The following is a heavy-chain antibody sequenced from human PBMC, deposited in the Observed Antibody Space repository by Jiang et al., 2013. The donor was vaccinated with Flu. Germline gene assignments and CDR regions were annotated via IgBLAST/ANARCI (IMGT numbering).Heavy chain of an antibody. Sequence: KPTQTLTLTCTFSGFSLSTSGMCVSWVRQPPGKALEWLALIDWDDDKYYSTSLKTRLTISKDTSKNQVVLTMTNMDPVDTATYYCARFITMVRGVNYYYMDVWGKGTTVTVSS. J-gene: IGHJ6*03. D-gene: IGHD3-10*01. CDR1: GFSLSTSGMC. CDR3: ARFITMVRGVNYYYMDV. V-gene: IGHV2-70*20. CDR2: IDWDDDK.